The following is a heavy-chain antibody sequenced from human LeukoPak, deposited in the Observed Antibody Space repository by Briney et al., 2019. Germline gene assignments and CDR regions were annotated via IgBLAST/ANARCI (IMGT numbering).Heavy chain of an antibody. J-gene: IGHJ1*01. CDR3: ARVLSADSPGFQH. D-gene: IGHD3-22*01. Sequence: GGSLRLSCAASGYTFSSFWIHWVRQAPGKGLEWVARIDSDGSGTRYADSVKGRFTISRDNAKNTLYLQMNSLRAEDTAVYYCARVLSADSPGFQHWGQGTPVTVSS. V-gene: IGHV3-74*01. CDR2: IDSDGSGT. CDR1: GYTFSSFW.